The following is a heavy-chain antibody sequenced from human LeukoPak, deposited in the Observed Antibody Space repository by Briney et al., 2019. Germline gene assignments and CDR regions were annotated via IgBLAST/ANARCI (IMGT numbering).Heavy chain of an antibody. CDR1: GFTFGTYW. CDR2: ISSDGTRT. CDR3: ARSPNCGGDCS. V-gene: IGHV3-74*01. J-gene: IGHJ5*02. Sequence: GGSLRLSCAVSGFTFGTYWMHWVRQAPEKGPVWVSRISSDGTRTSYVDSVRGRFTISRDNAKNTLYLQMNSLRVEDTAVYYCARSPNCGGDCSWGQGTLVTVSS. D-gene: IGHD2-21*02.